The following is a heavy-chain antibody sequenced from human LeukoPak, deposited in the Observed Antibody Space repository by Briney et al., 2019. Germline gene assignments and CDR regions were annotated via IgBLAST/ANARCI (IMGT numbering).Heavy chain of an antibody. CDR3: ARVYCSSTSCRGTTGFDY. J-gene: IGHJ4*02. CDR1: GGSISSYY. Sequence: SETQSLTCTVSGGSISSYYWSWIRQPPGKGLEWIGYIYYSGSTNYNPSLKSRVTISVDTSKNQFSLKLSSVTAADTAVYYCARVYCSSTSCRGTTGFDYWGQGTLVTVSS. V-gene: IGHV4-59*01. CDR2: IYYSGST. D-gene: IGHD2-2*01.